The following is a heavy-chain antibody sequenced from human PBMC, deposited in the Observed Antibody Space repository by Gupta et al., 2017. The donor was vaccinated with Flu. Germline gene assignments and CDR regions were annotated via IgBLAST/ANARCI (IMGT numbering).Heavy chain of an antibody. D-gene: IGHD2-2*01. Sequence: QVQLQESGPGLVKPSETLSLTCTVSGGSISSYYWSWIRQPPGKGLEWIGYIYYSGSTNYNPSLKSRVTISVDTSKNQFSLKLSYVTTADTAVYYCAREGLGYCSSTSCGYMDVWGQGTTVTVSS. CDR3: AREGLGYCSSTSCGYMDV. V-gene: IGHV4-59*01. J-gene: IGHJ6*02. CDR2: IYYSGST. CDR1: GGSISSYY.